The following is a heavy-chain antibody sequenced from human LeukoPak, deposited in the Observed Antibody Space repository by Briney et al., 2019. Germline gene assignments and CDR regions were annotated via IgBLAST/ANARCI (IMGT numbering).Heavy chain of an antibody. J-gene: IGHJ4*02. CDR2: IYHSGNT. CDR1: GGSISSSSYY. V-gene: IGHV4-39*01. CDR3: SGWVSRRILTFYDY. D-gene: IGHD6-13*01. Sequence: PSETLSLTCTVSGGSISSSSYYWGWIRQPPGKGLEWIASIYHSGNTYYNLSLKSRVTISIDTSRNQFSLKLSSVTAADTAVYYCSGWVSRRILTFYDYWGQGTLVTVSS.